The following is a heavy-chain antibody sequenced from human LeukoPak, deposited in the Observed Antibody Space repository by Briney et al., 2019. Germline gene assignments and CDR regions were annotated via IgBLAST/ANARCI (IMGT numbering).Heavy chain of an antibody. V-gene: IGHV3-15*07. Sequence: GSLRLSCAASGFTFNNVWMNWVRQAPGKGLEWVGRIKSKTDGGTTDYAAPVKGRFTISRDDSKNMLYLQMNSLKTEDTAVYYCTRGDYGDHTDLDYWGQGTLVTVSS. J-gene: IGHJ4*02. D-gene: IGHD4-17*01. CDR3: TRGDYGDHTDLDY. CDR1: GFTFNNVW. CDR2: IKSKTDGGTT.